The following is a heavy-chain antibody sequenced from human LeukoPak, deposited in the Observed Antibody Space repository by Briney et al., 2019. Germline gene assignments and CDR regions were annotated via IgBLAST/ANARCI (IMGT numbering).Heavy chain of an antibody. V-gene: IGHV3-23*01. CDR1: GFTFSNYA. D-gene: IGHD3-22*01. J-gene: IGHJ4*02. Sequence: GGSLRLSGTASGFTFSNYAMSWVRQAPGKGLEWVSSISGSGFSTYYADSVKGRFTISRDNSKNTLYLQMNSLRADDTAVYYCARGRSSGPYFFDYWGQGTLVTVSS. CDR3: ARGRSSGPYFFDY. CDR2: ISGSGFST.